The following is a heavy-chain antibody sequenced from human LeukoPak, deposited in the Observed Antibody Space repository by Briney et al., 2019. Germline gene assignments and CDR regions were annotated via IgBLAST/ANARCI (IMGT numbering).Heavy chain of an antibody. CDR2: ISSSGSTI. D-gene: IGHD3-22*01. J-gene: IGHJ4*02. Sequence: GGSLRLSCAASGFTFSSYEMNWVRQAPGKGLEWVSYISSSGSTIYYADSVKGRFTISRVNAKNSLYLQMNSLRAEDTAVYYCARDYDSSGYYGPYFDYWGQGTLVTVSS. V-gene: IGHV3-48*03. CDR3: ARDYDSSGYYGPYFDY. CDR1: GFTFSSYE.